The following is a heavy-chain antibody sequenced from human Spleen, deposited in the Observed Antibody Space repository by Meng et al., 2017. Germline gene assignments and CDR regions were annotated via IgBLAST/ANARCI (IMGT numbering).Heavy chain of an antibody. CDR3: TRDYEKLGENWLDP. CDR2: INTDGSST. Sequence: GESLKISCAASGFTFTSYWMHWVRQAPGKGLVWVSRINTDGSSTNYADSVKGRFTISRDNAKNTLYLQMSSLRAEDTAVYYCTRDYEKLGENWLDPWGQGTLVTVSS. J-gene: IGHJ5*02. D-gene: IGHD3-16*01. CDR1: GFTFTSYW. V-gene: IGHV3-74*01.